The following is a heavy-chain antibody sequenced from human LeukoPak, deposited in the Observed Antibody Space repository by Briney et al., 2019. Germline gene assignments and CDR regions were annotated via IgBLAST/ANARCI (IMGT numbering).Heavy chain of an antibody. J-gene: IGHJ6*02. CDR3: AREIYSNYNYYYGMDV. V-gene: IGHV3-53*01. Sequence: PGGPLRLSCAASGFTVSSNYMSWVRQAPGKGLEWVSVIYSGGSTYYADSVKGRFTISRDNSKNTLYLQMNSLRAEDTAVYYCAREIYSNYNYYYGMDVWGQGTTVTVSS. D-gene: IGHD4-4*01. CDR2: IYSGGST. CDR1: GFTVSSNY.